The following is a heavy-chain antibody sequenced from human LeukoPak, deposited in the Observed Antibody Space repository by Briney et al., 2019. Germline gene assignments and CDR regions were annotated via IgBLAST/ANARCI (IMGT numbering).Heavy chain of an antibody. CDR2: IYHSGSTNYST. Sequence: SETLSLTCAVYGGSFSGYYWTWIRQPPGKGLEWIGNIYHSGSTNYSTNYNSSLKSRVTISVDTSKKQFSLKLSSVTAADTAVYYCASVRNLVATSRPGDGDYFDYWGQGTLVIVSS. D-gene: IGHD5-12*01. V-gene: IGHV4-34*01. CDR3: ASVRNLVATSRPGDGDYFDY. J-gene: IGHJ4*02. CDR1: GGSFSGYY.